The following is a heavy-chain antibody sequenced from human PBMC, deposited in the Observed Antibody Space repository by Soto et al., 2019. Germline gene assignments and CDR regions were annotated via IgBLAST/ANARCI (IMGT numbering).Heavy chain of an antibody. CDR2: FDPEEGNT. CDR1: GHTLSELF. Sequence: QVQLVQSGTEVKKPGASVKVSCKVSGHTLSELFVHWVRQAPGKGHEWLGGFDPEEGNTVYAHNFQGRVTMTDDSSTDTAYLELSSLRSADTAVYYCAAGFPQWELLQYWGQGTLLTVSS. J-gene: IGHJ4*02. V-gene: IGHV1-24*01. CDR3: AAGFPQWELLQY. D-gene: IGHD1-26*01.